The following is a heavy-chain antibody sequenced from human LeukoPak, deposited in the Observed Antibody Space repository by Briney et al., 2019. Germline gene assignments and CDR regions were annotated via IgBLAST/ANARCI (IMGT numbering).Heavy chain of an antibody. CDR3: ARDQADYGSGINYYYYGMDV. J-gene: IGHJ6*02. CDR1: GGSISSGDYY. V-gene: IGHV4-30-4*01. Sequence: SETLSLTCTVSGGSISSGDYYWSWIRQPPGKGLESIGYIYYSGSTYYNPSLKSRVTISVDTSKNQFSLKLSSVTAADTAVYYCARDQADYGSGINYYYYGMDVWGQGTTVTVSS. CDR2: IYYSGST. D-gene: IGHD3-10*01.